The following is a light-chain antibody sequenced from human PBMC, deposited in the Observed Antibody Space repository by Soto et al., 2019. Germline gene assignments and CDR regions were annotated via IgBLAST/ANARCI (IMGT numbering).Light chain of an antibody. V-gene: IGKV1-9*01. CDR3: QQLNSHPRT. CDR1: QAFFNY. Sequence: DIQLTQYQIFLSASVGDRVTFSCRASQAFFNYLAWYQQKPGKAPNLQSFGASTLHSGVPSRFSGSGSGTEFTLTISSLQPEDFATYYCQQLNSHPRTFGQGTKLEIK. J-gene: IGKJ2*01. CDR2: GAS.